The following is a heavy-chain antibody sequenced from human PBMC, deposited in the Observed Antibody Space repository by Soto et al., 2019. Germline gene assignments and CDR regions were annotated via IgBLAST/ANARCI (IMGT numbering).Heavy chain of an antibody. D-gene: IGHD2-2*01. V-gene: IGHV3-33*01. CDR1: GFTFSSYG. CDR2: IWYDGSNK. CDR3: ARGYCSSTSCYPYYYYGMDV. J-gene: IGHJ6*02. Sequence: PVGSLRLSCAASGFTFSSYGMHWVRQAPGKGLEWVAVIWYDGSNKYYADSVKGRFTISRDNSKNTLYLQMNSLRAEDTAVYYCARGYCSSTSCYPYYYYGMDVWGQGTTVTVSS.